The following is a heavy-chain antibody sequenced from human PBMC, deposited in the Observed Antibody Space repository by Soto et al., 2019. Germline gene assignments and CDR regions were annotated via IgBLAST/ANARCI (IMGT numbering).Heavy chain of an antibody. Sequence: SETLSLTCTVSGGSISSSSYYWGWIRQPPGKGLEWIGSIYYSGSTYYNPSLKSRVTISVDTSKNQFSLKLSSVSAADTAVYYFARALTPTYGSGSYYSFDPWGQGTLVTVSS. CDR3: ARALTPTYGSGSYYSFDP. J-gene: IGHJ5*02. D-gene: IGHD3-10*01. CDR1: GGSISSSSYY. V-gene: IGHV4-39*01. CDR2: IYYSGST.